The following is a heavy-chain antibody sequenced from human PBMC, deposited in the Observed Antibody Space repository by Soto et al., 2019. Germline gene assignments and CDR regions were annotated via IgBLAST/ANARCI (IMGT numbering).Heavy chain of an antibody. CDR3: ARTEDSDSRGDADWFDP. J-gene: IGHJ5*02. CDR2: TYPSGST. CDR1: GASISSDY. Sequence: SETLSLTCTVSGASISSDYWSWIRQPPGKGLEWIGYTYPSGSTNYNPSFKSRVTISVDTSKNQFSLKLSSVTAAATAVYYCARTEDSDSRGDADWFDPWGQGILVTSPQ. D-gene: IGHD3-22*01. V-gene: IGHV4-59*12.